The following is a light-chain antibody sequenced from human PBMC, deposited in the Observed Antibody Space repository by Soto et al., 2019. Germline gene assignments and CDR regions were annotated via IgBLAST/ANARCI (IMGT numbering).Light chain of an antibody. CDR3: QQYNNWPPWT. CDR2: GAS. J-gene: IGKJ1*01. V-gene: IGKV3-15*01. CDR1: QSVSSN. Sequence: EIVMTQSPATLSVSPGERATLSCRAIQSVSSNVAWYQQKPGQAPRLLIYGASTRATGIPARFSGSGSGTEFTLTISSLQPEDFAVYYCQQYNNWPPWTFGQGTKVDIK.